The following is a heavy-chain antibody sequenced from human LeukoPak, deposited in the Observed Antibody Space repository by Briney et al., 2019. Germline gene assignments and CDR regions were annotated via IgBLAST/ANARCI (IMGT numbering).Heavy chain of an antibody. CDR2: IYHSGST. V-gene: IGHV4-38-2*02. CDR3: ARHYGSGTYPYYYYYMDV. J-gene: IGHJ6*03. D-gene: IGHD3-10*01. CDR1: GYSISSGYY. Sequence: SETLSLTCTVSGYSISSGYYWGWIRQPPGKGLEWIGSIYHSGSTYYNPSLKSRVTISVDTSKNQFSLKLSSVTAADTAVYYCARHYGSGTYPYYYYYMDVWGKGTTVTISS.